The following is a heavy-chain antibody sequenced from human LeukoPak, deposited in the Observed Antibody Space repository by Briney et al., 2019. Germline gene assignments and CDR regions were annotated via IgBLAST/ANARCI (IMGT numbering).Heavy chain of an antibody. Sequence: GGSLRLSCSASGFNFSRYTMHWVRQAPGKGLEYVSAMSSKEGSTYYADSVKGRFTISRDNSKNTLYLQMSSLRAEDTAVYYCVKEEYYYDSSGYLYYYYYGMDVWGQGTTVTVSS. J-gene: IGHJ6*02. D-gene: IGHD3-22*01. CDR3: VKEEYYYDSSGYLYYYYYGMDV. CDR1: GFNFSRYT. V-gene: IGHV3-64D*09. CDR2: MSSKEGST.